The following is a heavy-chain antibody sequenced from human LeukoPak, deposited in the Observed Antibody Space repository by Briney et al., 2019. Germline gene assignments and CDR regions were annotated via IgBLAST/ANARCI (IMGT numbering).Heavy chain of an antibody. V-gene: IGHV5-51*01. CDR3: ARVDRYTSGWNAFDI. D-gene: IGHD6-19*01. CDR1: GYSFTNYW. Sequence: GESLQISGEGSGYSFTNYWIGWVRQVPGKGLEWMGIIYPGDSDVRYSPSFQGQVTISAAKSISTAFLQWASLQASDTAIHYCARVDRYTSGWNAFDIWGQGTLVTVSS. CDR2: IYPGDSDV. J-gene: IGHJ3*02.